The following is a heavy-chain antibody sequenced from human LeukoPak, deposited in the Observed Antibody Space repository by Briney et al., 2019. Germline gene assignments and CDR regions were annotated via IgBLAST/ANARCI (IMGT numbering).Heavy chain of an antibody. CDR3: AKDLGHGYAPDY. CDR2: IRSDGSNK. Sequence: GGSLRLSCAASGFTFSSYGMHWVRQAPGKGQEWVAFIRSDGSNKYYADSVKGQFTISRDNSKNTLYLQMNSLRAEDTAVYYFAKDLGHGYAPDYWGQGTLVSVPS. V-gene: IGHV3-30*02. J-gene: IGHJ4*02. D-gene: IGHD5-12*01. CDR1: GFTFSSYG.